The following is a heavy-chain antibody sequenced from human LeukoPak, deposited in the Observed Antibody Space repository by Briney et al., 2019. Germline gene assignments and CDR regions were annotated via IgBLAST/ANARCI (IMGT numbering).Heavy chain of an antibody. CDR3: ARSGDIVATMGLFDY. Sequence: GASVKVSCKASGGTFSSYAISWVRQAPGQGLEWMGRIIPILGIANYAQKFQGRVTITADKSTSTAYMELSSLRSEDTAVYYCARSGDIVATMGLFDYWGQGTLVTVSS. V-gene: IGHV1-69*04. D-gene: IGHD5-12*01. CDR2: IIPILGIA. J-gene: IGHJ4*02. CDR1: GGTFSSYA.